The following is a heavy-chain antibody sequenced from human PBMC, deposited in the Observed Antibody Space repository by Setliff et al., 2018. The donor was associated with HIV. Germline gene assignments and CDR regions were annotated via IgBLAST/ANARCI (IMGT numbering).Heavy chain of an antibody. V-gene: IGHV1-3*01. D-gene: IGHD3-10*01. CDR3: ARLGYVSGGFYKTPGPYYFDY. CDR2: INAGNGDT. Sequence: ASVKVSCKASGYTFSNYVMQWVRQAPGQRLEWMGWINAGNGDTKYSQKFQGRVTITTDTSASTAYMELNSLSSEDTAAYYCARLGYVSGGFYKTPGPYYFDYWGQGALVTVSS. CDR1: GYTFSNYV. J-gene: IGHJ4*02.